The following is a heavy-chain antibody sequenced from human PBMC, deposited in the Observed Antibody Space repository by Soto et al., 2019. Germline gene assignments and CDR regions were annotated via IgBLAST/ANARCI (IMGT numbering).Heavy chain of an antibody. Sequence: EVQLVESGGGLVQPGRSLRLSCAASGFTFDDYAMHWVRQAPGKGLEWVSGISWNSGSIGYADSVKGRFTISRDNAKNSLYLQMNSLRAEDTALHYCAKDPRGYSGYDYAFDIWGQGTMVTVSS. V-gene: IGHV3-9*01. CDR1: GFTFDDYA. CDR3: AKDPRGYSGYDYAFDI. D-gene: IGHD5-12*01. CDR2: ISWNSGSI. J-gene: IGHJ3*02.